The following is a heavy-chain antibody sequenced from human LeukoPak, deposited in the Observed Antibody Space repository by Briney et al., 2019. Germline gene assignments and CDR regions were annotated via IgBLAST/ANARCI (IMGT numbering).Heavy chain of an antibody. D-gene: IGHD3-10*01. Sequence: PSETLSLTCAVYGGSFSGYYWSWIRQPPGKGLEWIGEINHSGSTNYNPSLKSRVTISVDTSKNQFSLKLSSVTAADTAVYYCARAYGSGSYYPHFDYWGQGTLVTVSS. CDR3: ARAYGSGSYYPHFDY. CDR1: GGSFSGYY. V-gene: IGHV4-34*01. CDR2: INHSGST. J-gene: IGHJ4*02.